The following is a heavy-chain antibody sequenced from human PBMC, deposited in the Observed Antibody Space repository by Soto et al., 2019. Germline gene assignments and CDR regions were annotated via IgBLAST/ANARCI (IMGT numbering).Heavy chain of an antibody. CDR3: GGGGTVTRGGGGYYYYYYGMDV. Sequence: QVQLVQSGAEVKKPGASVKVSCKASGYTFTSYGISWVRQAPGQGLEWMGWISAYNGNTNYAQKLQGRVTMTTDPPPGTGYREGRSLRPGDPAVYYWGGGGTVTRGGGGYYYYYYGMDVWGQGTTVTVSS. V-gene: IGHV1-18*04. CDR1: GYTFTSYG. CDR2: ISAYNGNT. J-gene: IGHJ6*02. D-gene: IGHD4-17*01.